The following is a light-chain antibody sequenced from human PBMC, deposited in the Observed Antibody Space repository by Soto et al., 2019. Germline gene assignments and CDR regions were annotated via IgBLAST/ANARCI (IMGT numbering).Light chain of an antibody. CDR1: QSVSSN. Sequence: EIVMTQSPDTLSVSPGERATLSCRASQSVSSNLAWYQQKPGQAPRLLIHGASTRATGVPARFSGGGSGTEFTLTISSLQSEDFAVYYCHQYNKWPPMHTLGQVTKVDTK. J-gene: IGKJ2*01. CDR2: GAS. V-gene: IGKV3-15*01. CDR3: HQYNKWPPMHT.